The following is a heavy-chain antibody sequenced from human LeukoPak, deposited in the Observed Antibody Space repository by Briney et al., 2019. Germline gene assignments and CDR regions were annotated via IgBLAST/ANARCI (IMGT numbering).Heavy chain of an antibody. D-gene: IGHD4/OR15-4a*01. CDR3: ARRAGAYSHPYDY. J-gene: IGHJ4*02. CDR1: GFTPSSNS. Sequence: GGSLSLSCTVSGFTPSSNSMSWVRQAPGKGLEWVSFIYSDNTHYSDSVKGRFTISRDNSKNTLYLQMNSLRAEDTAVYYCARRAGAYSHPYDYWGQGTMVTVSS. V-gene: IGHV3-53*01. CDR2: IYSDNT.